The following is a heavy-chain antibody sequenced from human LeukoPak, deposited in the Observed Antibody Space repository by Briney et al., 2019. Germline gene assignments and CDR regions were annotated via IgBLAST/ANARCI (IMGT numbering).Heavy chain of an antibody. D-gene: IGHD6-13*01. V-gene: IGHV1-69-2*01. CDR1: GYTFTDYY. CDR2: VDPEDGET. J-gene: IGHJ6*03. CDR3: ARVGPGIAAAGTYYYYYMDV. Sequence: ASVKISCKASGYTFTDYYMHWVQQAPGKGLEWMGRVDPEDGETIYAEKFQGRVTITADTSTDTAYMELSSLRSDDTAVYYCARVGPGIAAAGTYYYYYMDVWGKGTTVTVSS.